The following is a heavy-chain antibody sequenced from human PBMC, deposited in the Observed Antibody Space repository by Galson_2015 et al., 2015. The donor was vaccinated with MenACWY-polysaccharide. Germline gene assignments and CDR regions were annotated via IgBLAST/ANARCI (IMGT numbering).Heavy chain of an antibody. V-gene: IGHV3-7*01. Sequence: SLRLSCAASGFIFSGYWMTWVRQAPGKGLEWVANIKKDGSEKYCVDSVKGRFTISRDNARSSLYLQMNGLRAEDTAVYYCARGHYGMAVWGQGTTVTVS. CDR1: GFIFSGYW. J-gene: IGHJ6*02. CDR3: ARGHYGMAV. CDR2: IKKDGSEK.